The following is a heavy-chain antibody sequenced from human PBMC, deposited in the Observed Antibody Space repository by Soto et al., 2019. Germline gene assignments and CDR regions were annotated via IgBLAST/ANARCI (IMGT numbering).Heavy chain of an antibody. V-gene: IGHV3-53*01. CDR3: ARDPSTTGYYGLDV. CDR1: GFTAKDYQ. Sequence: PGGSLRLSCAASGFTAKDYQMNWVRQAPGKGLEWVSVIYSGGVTYYPDSVKGRFTTIRDTSKNTVYLQMNSLRADDTAMYYCARDPSTTGYYGLDVWGQGTTVTVSS. CDR2: IYSGGVT. J-gene: IGHJ6*02.